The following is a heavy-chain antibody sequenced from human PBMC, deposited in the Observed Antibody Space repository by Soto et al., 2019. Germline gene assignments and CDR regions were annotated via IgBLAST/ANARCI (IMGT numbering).Heavy chain of an antibody. D-gene: IGHD3-10*01. CDR3: ARWIRGTVDY. V-gene: IGHV3-21*01. Sequence: GGSLRLSCAASGFTFSTYSMNWVRQAPGKGLEWVSSISSSSTYIYYADSVKGRFTISRDNAENSLYLQMNSLRAEDTAVYYCARWIRGTVDYWGQGTLVTVSS. J-gene: IGHJ4*02. CDR1: GFTFSTYS. CDR2: ISSSSTYI.